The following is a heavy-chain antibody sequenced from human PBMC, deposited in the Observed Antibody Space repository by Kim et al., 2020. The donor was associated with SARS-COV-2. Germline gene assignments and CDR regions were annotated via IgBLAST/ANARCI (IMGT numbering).Heavy chain of an antibody. CDR3: AKHIGTSWYPLGY. CDR1: GFTFSNYG. V-gene: IGHV3-33*06. J-gene: IGHJ4*02. D-gene: IGHD6-13*01. Sequence: GGSLRLSCAASGFTFSNYGMHWVRQAPGKGLEWVAVIWTDGSNKYFADSVRGRFTISRDNSKNTLYLQMNSLRAEDTALYFCAKHIGTSWYPLGYWGQGTLVTVSS. CDR2: IWTDGSNK.